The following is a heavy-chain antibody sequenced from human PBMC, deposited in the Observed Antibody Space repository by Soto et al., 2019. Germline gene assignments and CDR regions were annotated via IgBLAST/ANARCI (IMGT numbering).Heavy chain of an antibody. CDR1: GYSFTSYW. D-gene: IGHD6-13*01. CDR3: ASLLYSSSHYYSYCMDV. J-gene: IGHJ6*02. Sequence: GESLKISCKGSGYSFTSYWISWVRQMPGKGLEWMGRIDPSDSYTNYSPSFQGHVTISADKSISTAYLQWSSLKASDTAMYYCASLLYSSSHYYSYCMDVWGQGTTGTGSS. CDR2: IDPSDSYT. V-gene: IGHV5-10-1*01.